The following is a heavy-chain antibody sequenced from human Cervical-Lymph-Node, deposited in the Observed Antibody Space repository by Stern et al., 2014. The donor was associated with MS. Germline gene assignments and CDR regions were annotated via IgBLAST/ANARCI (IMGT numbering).Heavy chain of an antibody. Sequence: QLVESGPEVKKPGTSVKVSCKASGFTSTVQWVRQARGQRLEWIGWIVVGSDFTNSAQRFQERVTLTRDMSTSTFYMHLSSLRSEDTAVYYCAAAHGVGDWYGFDIWAKGQWSPSLQ. J-gene: IGHJ3*02. CDR2: IVVGSDFT. D-gene: IGHD2-21*02. V-gene: IGHV1-58*01. CDR3: AAAHGVGDWYGFDI. CDR1: GFTST.